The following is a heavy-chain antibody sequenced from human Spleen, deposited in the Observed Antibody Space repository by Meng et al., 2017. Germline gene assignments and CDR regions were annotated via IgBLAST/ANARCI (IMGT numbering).Heavy chain of an antibody. CDR2: INPKSGDT. CDR3: ARDEDISAAGKLFGDC. V-gene: IGHV1-2*06. Sequence: QAVQSGAEVEKPGASVKASCKASGYTFPDYWLHWVRQAPGQGLEWMGQINPKSGDTHDAQRFQGRVTMTGDTSISTAYMELSGLRSDDTAMYYCARDEDISAAGKLFGDCWGQGTLVTVSS. D-gene: IGHD6-13*01. CDR1: GYTFPDYW. J-gene: IGHJ4*02.